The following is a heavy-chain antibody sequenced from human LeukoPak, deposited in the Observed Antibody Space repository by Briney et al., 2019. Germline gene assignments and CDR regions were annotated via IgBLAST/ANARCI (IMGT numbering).Heavy chain of an antibody. J-gene: IGHJ4*02. CDR1: GFSFDDYA. CDR3: AKDRSIGTYYTFDH. V-gene: IGHV3-43D*03. Sequence: GGSLRLACAASGFSFDDYAMHWVRQAPGKGLEWVSLISWDGGTTYYADSVKGRFTVSRDNSNNRLYLHMSGLTAADTAVYYCAKDRSIGTYYTFDHWGQGSLVTVSS. CDR2: ISWDGGTT. D-gene: IGHD1-26*01.